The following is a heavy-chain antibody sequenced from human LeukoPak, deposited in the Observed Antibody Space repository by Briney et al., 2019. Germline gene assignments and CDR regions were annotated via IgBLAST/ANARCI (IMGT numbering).Heavy chain of an antibody. V-gene: IGHV3-23*01. D-gene: IGHD4-11*01. CDR1: GFTFHNHG. Sequence: PGGPLRLSCEASGFTFHNHGMSWVRQAPGKGLEWISVISGSSMSTYYADSVKGRFTVSRDNSKNTVYLQMSSLRVEDSAIYYCGKDSRPSVTTFRSRWTDYWGQGILVTVSS. J-gene: IGHJ4*02. CDR2: ISGSSMST. CDR3: GKDSRPSVTTFRSRWTDY.